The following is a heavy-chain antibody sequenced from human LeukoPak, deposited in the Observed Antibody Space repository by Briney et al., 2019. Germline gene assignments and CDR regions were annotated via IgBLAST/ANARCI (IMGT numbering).Heavy chain of an antibody. J-gene: IGHJ4*02. D-gene: IGHD6-13*01. CDR1: GDSISSGDFF. CDR2: IYYTGST. CDR3: AAETAAAGTFDY. Sequence: SETLSLTCSVSGDSISSGDFFWSWIRQHPGKGLEWIGYIYYTGSTDYNPSLESRVTMSLDTSKSQFSLRLSSVSAADTAVYFCAAETAAAGTFDYWGQGALVTVSS. V-gene: IGHV4-31*03.